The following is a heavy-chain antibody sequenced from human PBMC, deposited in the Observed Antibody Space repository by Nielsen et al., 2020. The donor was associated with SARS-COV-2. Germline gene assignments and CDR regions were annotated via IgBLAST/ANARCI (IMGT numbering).Heavy chain of an antibody. D-gene: IGHD3-10*01. CDR3: AREDLWFGDNY. Sequence: WIRQPPGKGLEWIGYIYYSGSTNYNPSLKSRVTISVDTSKNQFSLKLSSVTAADTAVYYCAREDLWFGDNYWGQGTLVTVSS. CDR2: IYYSGST. V-gene: IGHV4-59*01. J-gene: IGHJ4*02.